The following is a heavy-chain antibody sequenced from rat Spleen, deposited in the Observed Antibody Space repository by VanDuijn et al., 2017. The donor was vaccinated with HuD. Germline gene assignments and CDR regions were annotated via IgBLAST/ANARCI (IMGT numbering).Heavy chain of an antibody. CDR2: ISYDGSST. D-gene: IGHD2-5*01. Sequence: EVHLVESGGGLVQPGGSLKLSCAASGFTFSDYNLAWVRQAPKKGLEWVATISYDGSSTYYRDSVKGRFTIARDTAQNTLYLQMNSPTSEDTATYYCTRGGYFRYWGQGVMVTVSS. J-gene: IGHJ2*01. CDR3: TRGGYFRY. CDR1: GFTFSDYN. V-gene: IGHV5-7*01.